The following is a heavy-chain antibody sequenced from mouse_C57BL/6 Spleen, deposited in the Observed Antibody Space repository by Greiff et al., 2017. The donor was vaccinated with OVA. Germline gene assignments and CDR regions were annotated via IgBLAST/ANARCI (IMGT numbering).Heavy chain of an antibody. CDR2: IDPNSGGT. D-gene: IGHD1-1*01. V-gene: IGHV1-72*01. J-gene: IGHJ4*01. CDR1: GYTFTSYW. Sequence: QVHVKQPGAELVKPGASVKLSCKASGYTFTSYWMHWVKQRPGRGLEWIGRIDPNSGGTKYNEKFKSKATLTVDKPSSTAYMQLSSLTSEDSAVYYCARSITTVVAPYYAMDYWGQGTSVTVSS. CDR3: ARSITTVVAPYYAMDY.